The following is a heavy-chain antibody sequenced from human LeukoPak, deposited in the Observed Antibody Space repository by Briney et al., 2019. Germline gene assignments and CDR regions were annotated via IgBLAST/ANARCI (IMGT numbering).Heavy chain of an antibody. CDR1: GYTFTGYY. Sequence: VASVKVSCKASGYTFTGYYMHWVRQAPGQGLEWMGWINPNSGDTNYAQKFQGRVTMTRDTSISTAYMELSRLRSDDTAVYYCARVYDEWEIQLLRNWGQGTLVTVSS. J-gene: IGHJ4*02. CDR3: ARVYDEWEIQLLRN. D-gene: IGHD1-26*01. V-gene: IGHV1-2*02. CDR2: INPNSGDT.